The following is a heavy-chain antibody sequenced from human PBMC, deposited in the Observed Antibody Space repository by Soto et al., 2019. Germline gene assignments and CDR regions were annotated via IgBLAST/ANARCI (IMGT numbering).Heavy chain of an antibody. D-gene: IGHD3-3*01. J-gene: IGHJ6*03. CDR3: ARVFGVVIRYYYYYYMDV. V-gene: IGHV3-13*01. CDR1: GFTLSTYD. Sequence: PGGSLRLSCAASGFTLSTYDMHWVRQGTGKGLEWVAALSYAGDTYYPGSVKGRFTVSRDSAKNSLYLQMNSLRAGDTAVYYCARVFGVVIRYYYYYYMDVWCKGTTVTVSS. CDR2: LSYAGDT.